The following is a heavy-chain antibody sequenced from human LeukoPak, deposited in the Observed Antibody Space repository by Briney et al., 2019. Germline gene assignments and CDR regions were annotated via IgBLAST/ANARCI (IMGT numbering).Heavy chain of an antibody. D-gene: IGHD6-6*01. J-gene: IGHJ4*02. CDR2: ISAYNGNT. Sequence: ASVKVSCKASGYTFTSYGISWVRQAPGQGLEWMGWISAYNGNTNYVQKLQGRVTMTTDTSTSTAYMELRSLRSDDTAVYYCARVGPISSIAVRDFDYWGQGTLVTVSS. V-gene: IGHV1-18*01. CDR1: GYTFTSYG. CDR3: ARVGPISSIAVRDFDY.